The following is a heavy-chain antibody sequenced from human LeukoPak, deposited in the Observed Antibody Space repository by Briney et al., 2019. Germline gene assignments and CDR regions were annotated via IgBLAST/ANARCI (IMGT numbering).Heavy chain of an antibody. CDR3: ARGGDSSGWEGDY. CDR2: IIPIFGTA. CDR1: GGTFSSYA. Sequence: SVKVSCQASGGTFSSYAISRVRQAPGQELERMGGIIPIFGTANYAQKFQGRVTITADESTSTAYMELSSLRSEDTAVYYCARGGDSSGWEGDYWGQGTLVTVSS. D-gene: IGHD6-19*01. V-gene: IGHV1-69*13. J-gene: IGHJ4*02.